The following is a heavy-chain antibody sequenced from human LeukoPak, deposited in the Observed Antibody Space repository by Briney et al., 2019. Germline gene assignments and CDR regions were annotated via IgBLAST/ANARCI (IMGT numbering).Heavy chain of an antibody. Sequence: PGRSLRLSCAASGFSVSSYSTKWVRQAPGKGREWVSSISSSSSYIYHADSVKGRFNISRDKAKTSLYLQMNSLSAEDTAVYYCARGQVHWVQGVGFDYWGQGTLVTVSS. CDR1: GFSVSSYS. D-gene: IGHD3-10*01. V-gene: IGHV3-21*04. J-gene: IGHJ4*01. CDR2: ISSSSSYI. CDR3: ARGQVHWVQGVGFDY.